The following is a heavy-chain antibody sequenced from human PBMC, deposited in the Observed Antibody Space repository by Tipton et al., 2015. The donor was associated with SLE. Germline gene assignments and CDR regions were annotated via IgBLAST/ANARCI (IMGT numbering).Heavy chain of an antibody. V-gene: IGHV5-51*03. D-gene: IGHD6-6*01. CDR3: AISSMSTRGRHEAFDV. J-gene: IGHJ3*01. Sequence: QLVQSGAEVKRPGESLKISCKASGYSFTNYWLGWVRQMPGKGLEWMGIIYPGDSDTRYSPSFQGQVTISAAKSISTAYLQWSSLKASDTAMYYCAISSMSTRGRHEAFDVWGQGTLVTVSS. CDR1: GYSFTNYW. CDR2: IYPGDSDT.